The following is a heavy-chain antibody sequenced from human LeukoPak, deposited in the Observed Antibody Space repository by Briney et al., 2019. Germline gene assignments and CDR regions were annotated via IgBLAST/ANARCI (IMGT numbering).Heavy chain of an antibody. J-gene: IGHJ6*02. V-gene: IGHV3-23*01. CDR3: TKEPPTTVTSRGPDYYYGMDV. CDR2: ISDSGGST. Sequence: GGSLRLSCAASGFTFSSYAMSWVRQAPGKGLEWVSAISDSGGSTYYAGSVKGRFTISRDNSKNTLYLQMNSLRAEDMAVYYGTKEPPTTVTSRGPDYYYGMDVWGQGTTVTVSS. CDR1: GFTFSSYA. D-gene: IGHD4-17*01.